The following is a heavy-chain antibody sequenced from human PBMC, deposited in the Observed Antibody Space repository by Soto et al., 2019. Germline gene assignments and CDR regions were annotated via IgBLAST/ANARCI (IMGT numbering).Heavy chain of an antibody. CDR2: IIPIFGTA. CDR3: ARVGSGWTTHFDY. V-gene: IGHV1-69*06. J-gene: IGHJ4*02. D-gene: IGHD6-19*01. CDR1: GGTFSSYA. Sequence: SVKVSCKASGGTFSSYAISWVRQAPGQGLEWMGGIIPIFGTANYAQKFQGRVTITADKSTSTAYMEPSSLRSEDTAVYYCARVGSGWTTHFDYWGQGTLVTVSS.